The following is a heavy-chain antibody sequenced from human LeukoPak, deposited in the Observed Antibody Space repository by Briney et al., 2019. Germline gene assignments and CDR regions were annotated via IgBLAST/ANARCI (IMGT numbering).Heavy chain of an antibody. CDR2: INHSGST. CDR1: GGSFSGYY. CDR3: ARRGLRGAVAGFDY. D-gene: IGHD6-19*01. V-gene: IGHV4-34*01. Sequence: SETLSLTCAVYGGSFSGYYWSWIRQPPGKGLEWIGEINHSGSTNYNPSLKSRVTISVDTSKNQFSLKLSSVTAADTAVYYCARRGLRGAVAGFDYWGQGTLVTVSS. J-gene: IGHJ4*02.